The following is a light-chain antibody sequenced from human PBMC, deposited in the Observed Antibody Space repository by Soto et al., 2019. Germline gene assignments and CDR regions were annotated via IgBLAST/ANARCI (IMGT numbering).Light chain of an antibody. CDR1: SSDVGGYSY. J-gene: IGLJ1*01. CDR2: DVS. CDR3: CSYAGAFTYV. Sequence: QSALIQPPPVSGSPGQSVTISCTGTSSDVGGYSYVSWYQQHPGKAPKLMISDVSKRPSGVPDRFSGSKFGNTASLTISGLQAEDEADYYCCSYAGAFTYVFGSGTKLTVL. V-gene: IGLV2-11*01.